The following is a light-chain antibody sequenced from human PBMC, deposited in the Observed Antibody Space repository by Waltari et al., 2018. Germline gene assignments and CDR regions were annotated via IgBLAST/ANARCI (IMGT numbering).Light chain of an antibody. CDR3: QQYYNTPLT. CDR2: WAS. J-gene: IGKJ4*01. V-gene: IGKV4-1*01. CDR1: ESVLYSSNNKNH. Sequence: DIVMIQSPESLAVSQGERATISCKTRESVLYSSNNKNHLAWYQQKPGQPPRLLLYWASTRESGVPDRFIGSGSGTDFTLTVTSLQAEDVAVYYCQQYYNTPLTFGGGTKVEVK.